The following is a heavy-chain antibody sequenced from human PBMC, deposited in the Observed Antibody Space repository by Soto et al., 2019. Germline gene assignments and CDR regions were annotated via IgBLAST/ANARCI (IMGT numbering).Heavy chain of an antibody. D-gene: IGHD3-16*02. CDR1: GGSFSGYY. V-gene: IGHV4-34*01. Sequence: SETLSLTCAVYGGSFSGYYWSWIRQPPGKGLEWIGEINHSGSTNYNPSLKSRVTISVDTSKNQSSLKLSSVTAADTAVYYCASARYYDYVWGSYRSYGMDVWGQGTTVTVSS. CDR3: ASARYYDYVWGSYRSYGMDV. CDR2: INHSGST. J-gene: IGHJ6*02.